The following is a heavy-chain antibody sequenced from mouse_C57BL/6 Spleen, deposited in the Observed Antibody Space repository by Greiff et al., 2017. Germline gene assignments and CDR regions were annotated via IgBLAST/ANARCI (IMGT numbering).Heavy chain of an antibody. D-gene: IGHD1-1*01. CDR3: ARLDITTYYAMDY. CDR1: GYTFTSYW. Sequence: VQLQQPGAELVKPGASVKLSCKASGYTFTSYWMHWVKQRPGQGLEWIGMIHPNSGSTNYNEKFKSKATLTVDKSSSTAYMQLSSLTSEDSAVYYCARLDITTYYAMDYWGQGTSVTVSS. V-gene: IGHV1-64*01. J-gene: IGHJ4*01. CDR2: IHPNSGST.